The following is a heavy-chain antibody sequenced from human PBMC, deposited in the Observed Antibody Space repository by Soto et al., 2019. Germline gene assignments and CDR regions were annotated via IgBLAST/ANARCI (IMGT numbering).Heavy chain of an antibody. V-gene: IGHV1-69*01. CDR1: GGTFSQYA. CDR2: INPLFDAA. J-gene: IGHJ6*02. Sequence: QVQLVQSGAEVKKPGSSVKVSCKASGGTFSQYAFSWVRQAPGQGLEWMGGINPLFDAADYAQRFQGRVRIAADQSTTMAYTEVTSLRPDATAIYYCARAWPRGTMIVSDSENDGMDVWGQETTVTVSS. D-gene: IGHD3-22*01. CDR3: ARAWPRGTMIVSDSENDGMDV.